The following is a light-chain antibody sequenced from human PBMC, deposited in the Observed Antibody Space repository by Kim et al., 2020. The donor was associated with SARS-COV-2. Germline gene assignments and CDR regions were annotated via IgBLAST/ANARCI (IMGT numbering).Light chain of an antibody. CDR2: GTS. J-gene: IGKJ4*01. CDR1: QSVSVSY. V-gene: IGKV3-20*01. CDR3: QQYETFPLT. Sequence: ETVLTQFPGTLSLSPGETATLSCRASQSVSVSYLAWYQKKTGQHPRFLIYGTSSRAAGIPDRFRGSGFGTDFTLTISGLEPEDFAVYFCQQYETFPLTFGGGTKVDIK.